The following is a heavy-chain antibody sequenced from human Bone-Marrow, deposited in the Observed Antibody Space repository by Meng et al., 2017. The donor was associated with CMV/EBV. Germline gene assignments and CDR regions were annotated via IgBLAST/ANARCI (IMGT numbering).Heavy chain of an antibody. D-gene: IGHD6-19*01. CDR2: ISWNSGSI. Sequence: SLKISCAASGFTFDDYAMHWVRQAPGKGLEWVSGISWNSGSIGYADSVKGRFTISRDNAKNSLYLQMNSLRAEDTAVYYCASAGVWQWLSIGDYWGQGTLVTVSS. V-gene: IGHV3-9*01. CDR3: ASAGVWQWLSIGDY. J-gene: IGHJ4*02. CDR1: GFTFDDYA.